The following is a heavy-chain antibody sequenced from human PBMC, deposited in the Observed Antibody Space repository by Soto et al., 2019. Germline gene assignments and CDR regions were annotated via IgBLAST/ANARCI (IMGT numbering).Heavy chain of an antibody. D-gene: IGHD5-12*01. CDR2: IYYSGST. J-gene: IGHJ3*02. V-gene: IGHV4-31*03. CDR1: GGSISSGGYY. CDR3: ARAVATPPSNDAFDI. Sequence: SETLSLTCTVSGGSISSGGYYWSWIRQHPGKGLEWIGYIYYSGSTYYNPSLKSRVTISVDTSKNQFSLKLSSVTAADTAVYYCARAVATPPSNDAFDIWGQGTMVTVSS.